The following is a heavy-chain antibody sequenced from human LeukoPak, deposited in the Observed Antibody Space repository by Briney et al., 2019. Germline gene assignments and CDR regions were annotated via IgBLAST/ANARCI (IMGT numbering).Heavy chain of an antibody. Sequence: PSETLSLTCTVSGGSISSSSYYWGWIRQPPGKGLEWIGSIYYSGSTYYNPSLKSRVTISVDTSKNQFSLKLSSVTAADTAVYYCARYETDDAFDIWGQGTMVTVSS. CDR2: IYYSGST. V-gene: IGHV4-39*01. J-gene: IGHJ3*02. D-gene: IGHD3-3*01. CDR1: GGSISSSSYY. CDR3: ARYETDDAFDI.